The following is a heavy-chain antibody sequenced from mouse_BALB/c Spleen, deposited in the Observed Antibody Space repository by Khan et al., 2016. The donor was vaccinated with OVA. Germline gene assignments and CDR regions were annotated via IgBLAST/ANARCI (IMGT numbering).Heavy chain of an antibody. V-gene: IGHV3-2*02. D-gene: IGHD1-1*01. CDR2: ISYSGNT. CDR3: ARIYGGDFDY. CDR1: GYSITSDYA. J-gene: IGHJ2*01. Sequence: EVQLVESGPGLVKPSQSLSLTCTVTGYSITSDYAWNWIRQFPGNKLEWMGYISYSGNTTYNPSLKSRVSIPRDTSKNQFFLQLNSVPIEDTATYYCARIYGGDFDYWGQGHTLTDSS.